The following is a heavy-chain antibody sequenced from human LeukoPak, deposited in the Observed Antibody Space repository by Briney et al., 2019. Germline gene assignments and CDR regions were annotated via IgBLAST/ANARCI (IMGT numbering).Heavy chain of an antibody. CDR3: AKAFSSIYYDSSGYYFDSDY. Sequence: PGGSLRLSCAASGFTFSSYAMSWVRQAPGKGLEWVSAISGSGGSTYYADSVKGRFTISRDNSKNTLYLQMNSLRAEDTAVYYCAKAFSSIYYDSSGYYFDSDYWGQGTLVTVSS. V-gene: IGHV3-23*01. CDR1: GFTFSSYA. D-gene: IGHD3-22*01. CDR2: ISGSGGST. J-gene: IGHJ4*02.